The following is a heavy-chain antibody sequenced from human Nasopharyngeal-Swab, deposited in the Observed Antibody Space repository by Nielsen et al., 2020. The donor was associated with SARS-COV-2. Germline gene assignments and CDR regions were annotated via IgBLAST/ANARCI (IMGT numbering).Heavy chain of an antibody. Sequence: GESLKISCAASGFTFSRFAMSWVRQAPGKGLSWVSRINPDGNTINYADSVKGRFTISRDTAKNTLYLQMSSLRVEDTAVYYCARDGLDYDFWSAYFMDVWGQGTTVTVSS. V-gene: IGHV3-74*01. CDR2: INPDGNTI. CDR1: GFTFSRFA. D-gene: IGHD3-3*01. J-gene: IGHJ6*02. CDR3: ARDGLDYDFWSAYFMDV.